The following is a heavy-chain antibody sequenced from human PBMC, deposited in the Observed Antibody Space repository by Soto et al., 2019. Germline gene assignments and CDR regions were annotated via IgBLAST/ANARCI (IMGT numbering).Heavy chain of an antibody. CDR2: ISGTTGHA. CDR1: GFPFSNYA. Sequence: EVQILESGGGLVQPGGSLRLSCAASGFPFSNYAMAWVRQARGKGLEWVSAISGTTGHAFYAESVKDRFTISRDNSKNTLYLQMDSLRAEDTAVYHCARAPSEYIWGSYLRYYEYWGQGNLVTVSS. J-gene: IGHJ4*02. CDR3: ARAPSEYIWGSYLRYYEY. V-gene: IGHV3-23*01. D-gene: IGHD3-16*01.